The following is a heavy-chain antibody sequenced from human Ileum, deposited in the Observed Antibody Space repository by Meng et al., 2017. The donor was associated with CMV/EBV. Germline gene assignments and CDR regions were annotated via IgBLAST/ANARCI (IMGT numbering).Heavy chain of an antibody. Sequence: QVHLGQSGAEVKKPGASVKVSFKASGYTFTGYYLHWVRQAPGQGLEWMAWINPNTGTTDYAQKFRGRVTMTRDTSISTAYMELSSLKSDDTAVYYCARGGGAANYWGQGTLVTVSS. D-gene: IGHD1-26*01. CDR1: GYTFTGYY. V-gene: IGHV1-2*02. J-gene: IGHJ4*02. CDR2: INPNTGTT. CDR3: ARGGGAANY.